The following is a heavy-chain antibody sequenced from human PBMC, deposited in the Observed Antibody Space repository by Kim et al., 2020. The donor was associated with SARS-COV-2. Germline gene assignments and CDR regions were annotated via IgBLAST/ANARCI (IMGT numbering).Heavy chain of an antibody. J-gene: IGHJ4*02. V-gene: IGHV4-39*01. CDR3: ARLVWYSSSCRFDY. D-gene: IGHD6-6*01. Sequence: KPSLKSRVTISVDTSKNQFSLKLSSVTAADTGVYYCARLVWYSSSCRFDYWGQGTLVTVSS.